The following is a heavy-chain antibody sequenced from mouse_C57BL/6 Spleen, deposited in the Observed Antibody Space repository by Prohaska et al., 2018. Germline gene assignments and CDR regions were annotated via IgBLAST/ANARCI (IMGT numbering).Heavy chain of an antibody. Sequence: KQTCAASGFTFSSYAMSWVRPAPGKGLEWVSAISGSGGSTSYADSVKGRFTISRDIVKNTLYMQMSCLRGVYLMIRRRPRSKDRGT. D-gene: IGHD1-2*01. CDR1: GFTFSSYA. V-gene: IGHV5-9*01. J-gene: IGHJ1*03. CDR3: PRSKD. CDR2: ISGSGGST.